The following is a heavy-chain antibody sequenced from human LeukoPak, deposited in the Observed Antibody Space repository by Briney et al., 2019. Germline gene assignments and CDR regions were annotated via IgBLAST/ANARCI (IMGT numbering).Heavy chain of an antibody. CDR3: ARAGDVVRDPDYYFDY. J-gene: IGHJ4*02. CDR1: GGTFSSYA. Sequence: GASVKVSCKASGGTFSSYAISWVRQAPGQGLEWMGGIIPIFGTANYAQKFQGRVTITADKSTSTAYMELSSLRSGDTAVYYCARAGDVVRDPDYYFDYWGQGTLVTVSS. V-gene: IGHV1-69*06. D-gene: IGHD2/OR15-2a*01. CDR2: IIPIFGTA.